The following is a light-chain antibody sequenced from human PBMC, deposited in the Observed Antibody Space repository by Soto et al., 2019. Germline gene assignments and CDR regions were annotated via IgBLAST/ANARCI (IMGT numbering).Light chain of an antibody. J-gene: IGKJ2*01. Sequence: EIVLTQSPGTLSLSPGESATLSCRASQSVDNNYVAWYQQKPGQAPTLLIHDASYRAAGIPDRFSGSGSGTDFTLTISRLEPEDFAVFHCQQYGNSPYTFGQGTKLEI. V-gene: IGKV3-20*01. CDR3: QQYGNSPYT. CDR2: DAS. CDR1: QSVDNNY.